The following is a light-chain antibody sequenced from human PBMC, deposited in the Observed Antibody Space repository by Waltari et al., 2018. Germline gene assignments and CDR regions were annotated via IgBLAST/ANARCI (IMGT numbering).Light chain of an antibody. CDR3: QHRDHWPPDAT. CDR2: GAS. Sequence: EIVLTQSPGTLSLSPGDRATLSCRASQSVFSAYLAWYQQKPGQAPRLLIYGASRSATGIPARFSGSGSGTDFTLTISSLEPEDFAVYYCQHRDHWPPDATFGPGTKVDI. J-gene: IGKJ3*01. CDR1: QSVFSAY. V-gene: IGKV3D-20*02.